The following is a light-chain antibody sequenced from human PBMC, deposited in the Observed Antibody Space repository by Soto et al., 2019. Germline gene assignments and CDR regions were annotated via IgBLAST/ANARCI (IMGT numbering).Light chain of an antibody. CDR3: QQHENPPIT. J-gene: IGKJ5*01. CDR2: DAS. Sequence: DIQMTQSPSSLSAAVGDGVTISCQASQDIRHFLSWYLQKPGKAPKLLIFDASSLVTGVPSRFSGSGSGTDFTFTISSPQPEDIGTYYCQQHENPPITFGQGTRLEI. V-gene: IGKV1-33*01. CDR1: QDIRHF.